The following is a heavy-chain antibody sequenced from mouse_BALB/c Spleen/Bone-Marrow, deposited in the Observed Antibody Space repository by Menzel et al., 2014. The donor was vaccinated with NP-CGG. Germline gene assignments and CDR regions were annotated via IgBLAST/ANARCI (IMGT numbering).Heavy chain of an antibody. Sequence: VQLQQPGAELVKPGASVKLSCTASGFNIKDTYMHWVKPRPEQGLEWIGRIDPANGNTKYDPKFQGKATITAGTSSNTAYLQLSGLTSEDTAVYYCANYYYGSSLFAYWGQGTLVTVSA. CDR3: ANYYYGSSLFAY. CDR1: GFNIKDTY. CDR2: IDPANGNT. D-gene: IGHD1-1*01. J-gene: IGHJ3*01. V-gene: IGHV14-3*02.